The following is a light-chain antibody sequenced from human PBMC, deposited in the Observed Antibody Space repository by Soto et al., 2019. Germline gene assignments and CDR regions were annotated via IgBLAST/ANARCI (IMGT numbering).Light chain of an antibody. V-gene: IGKV3D-20*02. CDR2: GAS. CDR1: QSVSSSY. Sequence: IVFAQSPGTPSLSPGGRATLPCRASQSVSSSYLAWYQQKPGQAPRLLIYGASSRATGIPDRFSGSGSGTDFTLTISRLEPEDFAVYYCQHRNNWITFGQGTRLEIK. CDR3: QHRNNWIT. J-gene: IGKJ5*01.